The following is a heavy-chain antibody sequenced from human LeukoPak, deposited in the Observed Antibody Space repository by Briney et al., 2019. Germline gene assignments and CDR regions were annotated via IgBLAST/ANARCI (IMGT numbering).Heavy chain of an antibody. CDR2: ISHSGST. D-gene: IGHD1-26*01. V-gene: IGHV4-4*02. J-gene: IGHJ6*03. CDR1: GGSISSRNW. Sequence: PSGTLSLTCAVSGGSISSRNWWTWVRQPPGKGLEWIGEISHSGSTNYNPSLESRVTVSVDNSKNQFSLKLSSVTAADTAVYYCARLSVIVGAALEYYYYYMDVWGQGTTVTVSS. CDR3: ARLSVIVGAALEYYYYYMDV.